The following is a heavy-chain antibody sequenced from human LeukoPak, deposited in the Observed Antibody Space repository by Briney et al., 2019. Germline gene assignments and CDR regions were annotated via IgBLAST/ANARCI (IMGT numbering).Heavy chain of an antibody. CDR3: ARQGRSYSFDY. CDR1: GGSISSYS. V-gene: IGHV4-59*08. CDR2: LYNSGST. D-gene: IGHD1-26*01. Sequence: SETLSLTCTVSGGSISSYSWSWIRQPPGKGLEWIGYLYNSGSTNYNPSLKSRITKSVDTSKNQFSLKLTSVTAADTAVYYCARQGRSYSFDYWGQGTLVTVSS. J-gene: IGHJ4*02.